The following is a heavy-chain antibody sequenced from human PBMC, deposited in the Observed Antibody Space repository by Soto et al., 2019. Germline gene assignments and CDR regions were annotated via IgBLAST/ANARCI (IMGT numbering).Heavy chain of an antibody. CDR1: GFPFDTSA. V-gene: IGHV3-23*01. J-gene: IGHJ6*02. D-gene: IGHD4-17*01. Sequence: QPGGSLRLSCAASGFPFDTSAMIWVRQAPGKGPEWLSLISGGGDLAYYADSVKGRFTISRDNAKNTVFLEMKNLRAEDTAVYYCARDSYAPHVWGQGTTVTVSS. CDR2: ISGGGDLA. CDR3: ARDSYAPHV.